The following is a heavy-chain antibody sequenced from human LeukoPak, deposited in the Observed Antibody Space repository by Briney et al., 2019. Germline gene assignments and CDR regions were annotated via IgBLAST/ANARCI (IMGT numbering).Heavy chain of an antibody. V-gene: IGHV3-53*04. D-gene: IGHD3-22*01. CDR1: GFTVSSNY. J-gene: IGHJ5*02. CDR3: ARGSYYDSSGYYHP. Sequence: PGGSLRLSCAASGFTVSSNYMSWVRQAPGKGLEWVSVIYSGGSTYYADSVKGRFTIPRHNSKNTLYLQMNSLRAEDTAVYYCARGSYYDSSGYYHPWGQGTLVTVSS. CDR2: IYSGGST.